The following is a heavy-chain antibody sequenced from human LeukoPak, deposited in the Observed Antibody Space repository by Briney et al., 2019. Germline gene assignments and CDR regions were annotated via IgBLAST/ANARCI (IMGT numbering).Heavy chain of an antibody. Sequence: PSETLSLTRTFSGGSLSSGGYYGRWLRQHPGTGLEWLGYIYYSGNTYYNPSLKSRVTISIDTSKNQFYMKLSSVAAADTAVYYCARGFYSSSWYYFDYWGQGTLVTVSS. V-gene: IGHV4-31*03. CDR3: ARGFYSSSWYYFDY. D-gene: IGHD6-13*01. J-gene: IGHJ4*02. CDR2: IYYSGNT. CDR1: GGSLSSGGYY.